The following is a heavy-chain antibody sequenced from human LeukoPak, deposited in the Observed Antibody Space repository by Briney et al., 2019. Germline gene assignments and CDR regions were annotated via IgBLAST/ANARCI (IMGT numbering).Heavy chain of an antibody. J-gene: IGHJ6*02. CDR3: ARHPQRSLGVTTSGPYYYAMDV. Sequence: SETLSLTCSVSGDSINSYYWSWIRQPPGKGLEWIGYIYYSGSTNYNPSLKSRVTMSVDTSRNQFSLRLSSVTAADTAVYFCARHPQRSLGVTTSGPYYYAMDVWGQGTTDTVSS. D-gene: IGHD2-21*02. CDR1: GDSINSYY. V-gene: IGHV4-59*08. CDR2: IYYSGST.